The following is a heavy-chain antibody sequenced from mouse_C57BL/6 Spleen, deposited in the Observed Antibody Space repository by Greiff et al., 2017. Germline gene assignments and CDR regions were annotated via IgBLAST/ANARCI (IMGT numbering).Heavy chain of an antibody. J-gene: IGHJ4*01. D-gene: IGHD4-1*01. CDR3: ARTGTDSYAIAY. Sequence: VQLQQPGAELVMPGASVKLSCKASGYTFTSYWMHWVKQRPGQGLEWIGEIDPSDSYTNYNQKFKGKSTLTVDKSSSTAYMQLSSLTSEDSAVXYCARTGTDSYAIAYWGQGTSVTVSS. V-gene: IGHV1-69*01. CDR1: GYTFTSYW. CDR2: IDPSDSYT.